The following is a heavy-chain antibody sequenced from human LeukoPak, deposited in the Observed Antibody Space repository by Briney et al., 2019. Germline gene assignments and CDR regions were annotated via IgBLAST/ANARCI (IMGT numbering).Heavy chain of an antibody. Sequence: GGSLRLSCGASGFXFNNYAISWVRQAPGKGLEWVSVITSSGGGTYYADSVKGRFTVSRDNSKNTLYLQMNSLRAEDTAVYYCAKGWWTFDYWGQGTLVTVSS. CDR3: AKGWWTFDY. CDR2: ITSSGGGT. CDR1: GFXFNNYA. J-gene: IGHJ4*02. D-gene: IGHD2-15*01. V-gene: IGHV3-23*01.